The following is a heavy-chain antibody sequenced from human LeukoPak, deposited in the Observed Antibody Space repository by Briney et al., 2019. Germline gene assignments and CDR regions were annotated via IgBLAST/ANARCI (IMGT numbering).Heavy chain of an antibody. Sequence: PGGSLRLCCAASGFTFSSYAMSWVRQAPGKGLEWVSAISGSGGSTYYADSVKGRFTISRDNSKNTLYLQMNSLRAEDTAVYYCAKRYYYGSEPTYGAFDIWGQWTMVTVSS. J-gene: IGHJ3*02. D-gene: IGHD3-10*01. V-gene: IGHV3-23*01. CDR1: GFTFSSYA. CDR3: AKRYYYGSEPTYGAFDI. CDR2: ISGSGGST.